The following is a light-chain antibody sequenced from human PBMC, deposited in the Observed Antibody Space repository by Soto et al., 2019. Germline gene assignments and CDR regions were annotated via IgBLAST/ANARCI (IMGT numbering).Light chain of an antibody. CDR1: QTVAKNY. CDR3: QRYASAPLT. V-gene: IGKV3-20*01. Sequence: EIVLTQSPGTLSLSPGERATLSCRASQTVAKNYLAWYQQQPGQAPRLLIYDASTRATGIPERVTGSGSATDFTLTINRMKPEDFAVYYCQRYASAPLTFGGGTNVEIK. CDR2: DAS. J-gene: IGKJ4*01.